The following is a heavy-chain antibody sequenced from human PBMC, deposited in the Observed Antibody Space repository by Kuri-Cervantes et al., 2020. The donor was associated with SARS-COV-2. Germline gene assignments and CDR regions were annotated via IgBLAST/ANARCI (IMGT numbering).Heavy chain of an antibody. CDR3: ARGRPPTYLGYCSSTSCHRYYFDY. Sequence: GSLRLSCAVYGGSFSGYYWSWIRQPPGKGLEWIGEINHSGSTNYNPSLKSRVTISVDTSKNQFSLKLSSVTAADTAVYYCARGRPPTYLGYCSSTSCHRYYFDYWGQGTLVTVSS. CDR2: INHSGST. D-gene: IGHD2-2*01. J-gene: IGHJ4*02. CDR1: GGSFSGYY. V-gene: IGHV4-34*01.